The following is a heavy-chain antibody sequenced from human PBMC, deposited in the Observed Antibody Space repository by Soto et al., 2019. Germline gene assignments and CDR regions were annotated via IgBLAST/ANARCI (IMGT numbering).Heavy chain of an antibody. CDR3: ARHFGYSYGYLNSLDY. J-gene: IGHJ4*02. V-gene: IGHV4-59*08. CDR2: IYYSGST. D-gene: IGHD5-18*01. Sequence: PSETLSLTCTVSGGSISSYYWSWIRQPPGKGLEWIGYIYYSGSTNYNPSLKSRVTISVDTSKNQFSLKLSSVTAADTAVYYCARHFGYSYGYLNSLDYWGQGTLVTVSS. CDR1: GGSISSYY.